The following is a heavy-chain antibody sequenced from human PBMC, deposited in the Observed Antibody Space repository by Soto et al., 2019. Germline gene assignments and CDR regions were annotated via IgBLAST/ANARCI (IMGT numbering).Heavy chain of an antibody. Sequence: GGSLRLSCAASGFTFSNYGMHWVRQAPGKGLEWVAVISYDGSNKYYADSVKGRFTISRDNSKNTLYLQMNSLRAEDTAVYYCAIESESLDYWVQGTLVTVSS. CDR2: ISYDGSNK. CDR1: GFTFSNYG. V-gene: IGHV3-30*03. J-gene: IGHJ4*02. CDR3: AIESESLDY.